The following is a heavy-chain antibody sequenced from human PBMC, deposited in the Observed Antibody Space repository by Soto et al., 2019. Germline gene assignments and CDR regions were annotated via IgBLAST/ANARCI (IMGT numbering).Heavy chain of an antibody. V-gene: IGHV2-70*11. CDR1: GFSLSTSGMC. CDR2: IDWDDDK. CDR3: ARIALARYFDWYPDY. D-gene: IGHD3-9*01. Sequence: SGPTLVNPTQTLTLTCTFSGFSLSTSGMCVSWIRQPPGKALEWLARIDWDDDKYYSTSLKTRLTISKDTSKNQVVLTMTNMDPVDTATYYCARIALARYFDWYPDYWGQGTLVTVSS. J-gene: IGHJ4*02.